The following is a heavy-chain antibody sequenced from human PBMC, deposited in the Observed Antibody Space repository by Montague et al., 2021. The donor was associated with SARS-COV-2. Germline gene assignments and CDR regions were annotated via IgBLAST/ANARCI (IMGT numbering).Heavy chain of an antibody. Sequence: PALGKPTQTLTLTCTFSGFSLSTSGMCVSWVRQPPGKALEWLALIDWDDDKYYSTSLKTRLTISKDTSKNQVVLTMTNMDPVDTATYYCARISAWYSSASAAVDYWVQGTLVTVSS. CDR1: GFSLSTSGMC. CDR3: ARISAWYSSASAAVDY. V-gene: IGHV2-70*20. CDR2: IDWDDDK. D-gene: IGHD6-19*01. J-gene: IGHJ4*02.